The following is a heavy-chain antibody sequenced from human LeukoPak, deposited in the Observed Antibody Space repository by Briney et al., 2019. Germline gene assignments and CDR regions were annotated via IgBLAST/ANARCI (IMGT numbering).Heavy chain of an antibody. CDR2: INPNSGGT. CDR1: GYTFTGYY. V-gene: IGHV1-2*04. CDR3: ARGPRTTGTFDY. Sequence: ASVKVSRKASGYTFTGYYMHWVRQAPGQGLEWMGWINPNSGGTNYVQKFQGWVTMTRDTSISTAYMELSRLRSDDTAVYYCARGPRTTGTFDYWGQGTLVTVSS. D-gene: IGHD1-1*01. J-gene: IGHJ4*02.